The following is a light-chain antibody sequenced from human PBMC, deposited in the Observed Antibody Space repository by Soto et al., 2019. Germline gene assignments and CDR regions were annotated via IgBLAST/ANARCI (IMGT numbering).Light chain of an antibody. V-gene: IGKV3-11*01. J-gene: IGKJ5*01. CDR2: GAS. CDR1: QSVSTY. CDR3: QQYGSSPIT. Sequence: EIVLTQSPATLSLSPGERATLSLRASQSVSTYLACYQQKPGQGPRLLIFGASNRATGIPDRFSGSGSGTDFTLTISRLEPEDFAIYYCQQYGSSPITFGQGTRLEIK.